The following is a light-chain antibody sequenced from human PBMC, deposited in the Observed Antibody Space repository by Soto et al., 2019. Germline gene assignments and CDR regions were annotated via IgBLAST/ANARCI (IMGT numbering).Light chain of an antibody. V-gene: IGLV8-61*01. Sequence: QTVVTQEPSFSVSPGGTVTLTCGLTSGSVSTSYYPSWYQQTPGQAPRTLIYNTNTRSSGVPDRFSGSNLGKKAALTITGAQADDESDYDCVLYMGSGIRVFGGVTKLTVL. J-gene: IGLJ3*02. CDR2: NTN. CDR3: VLYMGSGIRV. CDR1: SGSVSTSYY.